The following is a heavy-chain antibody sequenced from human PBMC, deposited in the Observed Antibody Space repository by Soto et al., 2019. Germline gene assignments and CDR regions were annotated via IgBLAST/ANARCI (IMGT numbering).Heavy chain of an antibody. V-gene: IGHV4-39*01. D-gene: IGHD3-22*01. CDR2: IQYSGNT. CDR3: ARGDYYDSSGPFLDVFDI. Sequence: SETLSLTCTVSGDSLSSSTYYWGWIRQPPGKGLEWIGSIQYSGNTYYNPSLKSRLTTSVDTSKNQLSLKLSSVTDADTAVYYCARGDYYDSSGPFLDVFDIWGQGTMVTVSS. CDR1: GDSLSSSTYY. J-gene: IGHJ3*02.